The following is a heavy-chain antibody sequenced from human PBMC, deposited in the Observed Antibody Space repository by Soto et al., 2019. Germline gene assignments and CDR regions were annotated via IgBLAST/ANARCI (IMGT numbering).Heavy chain of an antibody. V-gene: IGHV1-2*02. CDR2: IGPESGAT. CDR1: GYTFTGHY. J-gene: IGHJ4*02. CDR3: GRGRSGQIVVFY. D-gene: IGHD1-26*01. Sequence: ASVNVACKSAGYTFTGHYIHWVRQAPEQGPEWMGEIGPESGATRYAQKFQGRVTMTRDTSITTVYMELKDLSPDDTAVYYCGRGRSGQIVVFYWGQGSPVTFSS.